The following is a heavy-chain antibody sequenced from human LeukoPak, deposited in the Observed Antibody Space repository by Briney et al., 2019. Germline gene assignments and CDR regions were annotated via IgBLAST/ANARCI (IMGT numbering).Heavy chain of an antibody. D-gene: IGHD3-9*01. CDR1: GFTFSSYT. CDR3: AREMYRNFDWVGGY. J-gene: IGHJ4*02. CDR2: ISYDGSNK. V-gene: IGHV3-30-3*01. Sequence: GRSLRLSCAASGFTFSSYTMHWVRQAPGKGLEWVAVISYDGSNKYYADSVKGRFTISRDNSKNTLYLQMNSLRAEDTAVYYCAREMYRNFDWVGGYWGQGTLVTVSS.